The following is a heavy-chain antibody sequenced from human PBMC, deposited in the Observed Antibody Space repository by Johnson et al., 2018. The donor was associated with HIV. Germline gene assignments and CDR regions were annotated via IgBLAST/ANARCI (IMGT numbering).Heavy chain of an antibody. CDR2: ISGSGGSP. CDR1: GFTFSSYA. CDR3: ARVTMIVVVMQAFDI. D-gene: IGHD3-22*01. V-gene: IGHV3-23*04. Sequence: VQLVESGGGVVQPGGSLRLSCAASGFTFSSYAMSWVRQAPGKGLEWVSAISGSGGSPNYADSVKGRFTISRDNAKNSMYLQMNSLRAEDTAVYYCARVTMIVVVMQAFDIWGQGTMVTVSS. J-gene: IGHJ3*02.